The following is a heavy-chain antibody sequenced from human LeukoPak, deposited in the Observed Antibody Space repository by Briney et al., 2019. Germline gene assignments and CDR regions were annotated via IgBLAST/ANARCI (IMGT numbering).Heavy chain of an antibody. CDR2: INHSGST. CDR1: GGSFSGYY. D-gene: IGHD3-9*01. CDR3: TRGGGDLLRYFDWLLYRYFDY. J-gene: IGHJ4*02. V-gene: IGHV4-34*01. Sequence: SETLSLTCAVYGGSFSGYYWSWIRQPPGKGLEWIGEINHSGSTNYNPSLKSRVTISVDTSKNQFSLKLSSVTAADTAVYYCTRGGGDLLRYFDWLLYRYFDYWGQGTLVTVSS.